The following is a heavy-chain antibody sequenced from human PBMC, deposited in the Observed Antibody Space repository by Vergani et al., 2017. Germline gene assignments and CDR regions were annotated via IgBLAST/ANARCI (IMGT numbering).Heavy chain of an antibody. D-gene: IGHD4-23*01. CDR2: IRSKTYGATT. CDR1: GFNFGEYG. V-gene: IGHV3-49*04. J-gene: IGHJ4*02. Sequence: EVQLVESGGDLVQPGRSLRLSCQTSGFNFGEYGVSWVRQAPGKGLEWIGFIRSKTYGATTAYAASVRGRFTISRDDSKGIAYLQMSSLKKEDTAVYRSAVEVYDYGGSRDFDYWGQGTLVVVSS. CDR3: AVEVYDYGGSRDFDY.